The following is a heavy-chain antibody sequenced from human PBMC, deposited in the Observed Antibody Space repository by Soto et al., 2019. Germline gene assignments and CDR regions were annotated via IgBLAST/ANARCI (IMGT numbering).Heavy chain of an antibody. J-gene: IGHJ4*02. D-gene: IGHD2-2*01. CDR2: IVPIFGTA. CDR1: GGTFTSYA. V-gene: IGHV1-69*01. CDR3: ARDALGYCSSTSCSPFDY. Sequence: QVQLVQSGAEVKKPGSSVKVSCKASGGTFTSYAFSWVRQAPGQGLEWMAGIVPIFGTANYAQKFQGRVTITADESTSTAYMELSSLRSEDTAVYYCARDALGYCSSTSCSPFDYWGQGTLVTVSS.